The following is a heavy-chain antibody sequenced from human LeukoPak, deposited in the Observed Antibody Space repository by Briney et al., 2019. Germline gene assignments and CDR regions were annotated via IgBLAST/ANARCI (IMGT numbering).Heavy chain of an antibody. D-gene: IGHD1-26*01. Sequence: GGSLRLSCAASGFTVSSNYMSWVRQAPGKGLEWVSVIYSGGSTYYADSVKGRFTISRDNSKNTLYLQMNSLRAEDTAVYYCARAISGSYPVDYWGQGTLVTVSS. CDR3: ARAISGSYPVDY. V-gene: IGHV3-53*01. CDR2: IYSGGST. J-gene: IGHJ4*02. CDR1: GFTVSSNY.